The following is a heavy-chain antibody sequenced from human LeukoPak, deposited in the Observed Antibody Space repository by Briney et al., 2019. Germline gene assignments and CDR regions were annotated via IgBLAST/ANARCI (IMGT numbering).Heavy chain of an antibody. D-gene: IGHD6-19*01. CDR1: GFTFGGSD. V-gene: IGHV3-73*01. Sequence: PGGSLRLSCEASGFTFGGSDIHWVRQASGKGLEWVGRITTKASNYATAYGASVKGRFTISRDDSENTAYLQMNGLKTKDTAVYYCTTYRSGHYWGQGTLVTVSS. CDR2: ITTKASNYAT. J-gene: IGHJ4*02. CDR3: TTYRSGHY.